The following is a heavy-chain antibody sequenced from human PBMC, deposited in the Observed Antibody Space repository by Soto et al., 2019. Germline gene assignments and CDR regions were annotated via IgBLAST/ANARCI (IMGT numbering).Heavy chain of an antibody. Sequence: QVPLVQSGAEVKKPGASVKVSCKASGYTFTSYGISWVRQAPGQGLEWMGWISAYNGNTNYAQKLQGRVTMTTDTSTSTDYMELRSLRSDDTAVYYCARDASRKKSIVVVPAAGRHYYYYMDVWGKGTTVTVSS. CDR3: ARDASRKKSIVVVPAAGRHYYYYMDV. D-gene: IGHD2-2*01. J-gene: IGHJ6*03. CDR2: ISAYNGNT. CDR1: GYTFTSYG. V-gene: IGHV1-18*01.